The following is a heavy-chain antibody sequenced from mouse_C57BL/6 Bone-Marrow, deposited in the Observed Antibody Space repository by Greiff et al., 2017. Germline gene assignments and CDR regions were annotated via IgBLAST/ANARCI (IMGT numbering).Heavy chain of an antibody. D-gene: IGHD2-1*01. J-gene: IGHJ4*01. V-gene: IGHV14-2*01. CDR1: GFNFKDYY. CDR3: ARVWAVGNYDYYAMDF. CDR2: IDPEDGDT. Sequence: VQLQQSGAELVKPGASVKLSCTASGFNFKDYYMHWVKQRPEQGLEWIGRIDPEDGDTKYAPKFQGKATMTADTSSNTAYLHISSLTSEDTAVYDFARVWAVGNYDYYAMDFGGQGTAVTVSA.